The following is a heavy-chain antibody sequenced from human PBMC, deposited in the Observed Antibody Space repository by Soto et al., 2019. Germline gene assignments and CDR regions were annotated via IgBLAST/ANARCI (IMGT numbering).Heavy chain of an antibody. V-gene: IGHV4-59*08. D-gene: IGHD3-22*01. CDR3: ARDFFDSSDYTTNWFDP. J-gene: IGHJ5*02. CDR2: IYYSGST. CDR1: GGSINNYS. Sequence: PSETLSLTCTVSGGSINNYSWSWIRQPPGKGLECIGYIYYSGSTNYSPSLKSRLTISVDTSKNQFSLKLTSVTAADAALYYCARDFFDSSDYTTNWFDPWGQGTLVTVSS.